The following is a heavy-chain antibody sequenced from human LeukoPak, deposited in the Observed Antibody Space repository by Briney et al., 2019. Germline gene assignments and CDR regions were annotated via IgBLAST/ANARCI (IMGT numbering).Heavy chain of an antibody. V-gene: IGHV1-2*02. J-gene: IGHJ4*02. Sequence: ASVKVSCKASGYTFTGYYMHWVRQAPGQGLEWMGWINPNSGGTNYAQKFQGRVTMTRDTSISTAYMELSRPRSDDTAVYYCASTNVLLWSGYYTSYYFDYWGQGTLVTVSS. CDR1: GYTFTGYY. D-gene: IGHD3-3*01. CDR2: INPNSGGT. CDR3: ASTNVLLWSGYYTSYYFDY.